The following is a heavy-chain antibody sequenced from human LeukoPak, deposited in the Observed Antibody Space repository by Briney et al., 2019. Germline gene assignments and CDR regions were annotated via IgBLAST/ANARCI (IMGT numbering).Heavy chain of an antibody. D-gene: IGHD1-26*01. CDR1: GYTFINHW. J-gene: IGHJ5*02. CDR3: AGDNSVGGIAWWFDP. CDR2: INPTGTTT. Sequence: ASVKVSCKASGYTFINHWMHWVRQAPGQGLEWVGLINPTGTTTLYAQKFQGRITLTRDMSATTDYMELRSLTSEDTAVYYRAGDNSVGGIAWWFDPWGQGTLVTVSS. V-gene: IGHV1-46*01.